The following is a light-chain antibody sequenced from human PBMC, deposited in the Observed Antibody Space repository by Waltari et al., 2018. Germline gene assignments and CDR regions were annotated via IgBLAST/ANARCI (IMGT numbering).Light chain of an antibody. CDR2: GAS. J-gene: IGKJ1*01. V-gene: IGKV3-20*01. CDR1: QSVGRS. Sequence: EIVLTQSTGTLSLSTGERATLPCRASQSVGRSLAWDQQKPRQAPRLPIYGASSRATGIPDRFRGSGSGTDFSLTISRLEPEDFAVYYCQHYVRLPATFGQGTKVEIK. CDR3: QHYVRLPAT.